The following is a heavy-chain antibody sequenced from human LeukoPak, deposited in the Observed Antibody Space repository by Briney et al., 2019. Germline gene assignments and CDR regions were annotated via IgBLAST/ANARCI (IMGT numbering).Heavy chain of an antibody. Sequence: ASVKVSCKASGYTFTSHGISWVRQAPGQGLEWMGWIHTYIGNTNYAQKLQGRVTMTTDTSTSTAYMELRSLRSDDTAVYYCARSQYITMIVARLYQFDDWGQGTLVTVSS. CDR3: ARSQYITMIVARLYQFDD. CDR2: IHTYIGNT. CDR1: GYTFTSHG. D-gene: IGHD3-22*01. J-gene: IGHJ4*02. V-gene: IGHV1-18*01.